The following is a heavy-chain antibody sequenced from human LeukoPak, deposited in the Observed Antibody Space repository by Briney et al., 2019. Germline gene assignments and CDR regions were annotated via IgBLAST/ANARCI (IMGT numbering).Heavy chain of an antibody. CDR1: GFTFSSYT. CDR2: ITTSDGNT. V-gene: IGHV3-23*01. J-gene: IGHJ4*02. CDR3: AKDGGLWVSAHWGDS. Sequence: GGSLRFSCAAFGFTFSSYTMSWVRQAPGKGLEWVSTITTSDGNTYYADSVKGRFTVSRDNSKNTLFLQMNSLRAEDTAVYYCAKDGGLWVSAHWGDSWGRGTLVTVSS. D-gene: IGHD7-27*01.